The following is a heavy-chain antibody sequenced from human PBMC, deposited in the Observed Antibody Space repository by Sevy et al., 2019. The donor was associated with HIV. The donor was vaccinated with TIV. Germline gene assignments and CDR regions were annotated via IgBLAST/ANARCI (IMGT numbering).Heavy chain of an antibody. Sequence: GGSLRLSCAASGFTFSSYSMNWVRQAPGKGLEWVSYISSSSSTIYYADSVKGRFTISRDNAKNSLYLQMNSLRAEDTAVYYCARGGDYDCWSGYYKYNWFDPWGQGTLVTVSS. CDR2: ISSSSSTI. CDR1: GFTFSSYS. V-gene: IGHV3-48*01. D-gene: IGHD3-3*01. CDR3: ARGGDYDCWSGYYKYNWFDP. J-gene: IGHJ5*02.